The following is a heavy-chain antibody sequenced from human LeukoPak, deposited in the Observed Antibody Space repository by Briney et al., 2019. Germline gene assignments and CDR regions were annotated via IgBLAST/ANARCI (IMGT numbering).Heavy chain of an antibody. J-gene: IGHJ4*02. CDR1: GGSISGSNW. D-gene: IGHD5-12*01. CDR3: ARAGGSGYDQFDY. CDR2: IYHSGTT. V-gene: IGHV4-4*02. Sequence: SGTLSLTCAVSGGSISGSNWWSWVRQPPGKGLEWIGDIYHSGTTNYNPSLKSRVSISVDKSKNQFSLKLSSVTAADTAVYYCARAGGSGYDQFDYWGQGTLVTVSS.